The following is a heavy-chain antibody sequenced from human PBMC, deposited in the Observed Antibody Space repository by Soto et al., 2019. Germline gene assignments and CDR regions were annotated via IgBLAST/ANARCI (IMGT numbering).Heavy chain of an antibody. J-gene: IGHJ5*02. CDR2: ISTYNGNT. Sequence: ASVKVSCKASGYTFTSYGVSWVRQAPGQGLEWMGWISTYNGNTKYAQKFQDRVIMTTDTSTSTAYMELRSLRSDDTAVYYCARDISYAFWSRDTDWFDPWGQGTLVTVSS. CDR1: GYTFTSYG. V-gene: IGHV1-18*01. CDR3: ARDISYAFWSRDTDWFDP. D-gene: IGHD3-3*01.